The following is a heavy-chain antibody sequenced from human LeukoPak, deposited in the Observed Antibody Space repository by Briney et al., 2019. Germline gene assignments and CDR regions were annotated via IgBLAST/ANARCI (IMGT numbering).Heavy chain of an antibody. D-gene: IGHD6-19*01. CDR2: IYYSGST. CDR3: AVYSSGWYYFDY. Sequence: SETLSLTCTVSGGSLSSYYWSWIRQPPGKGLEWIGYIYYSGSTNYNPSLKSRVTISVDTSKNQFSLKLSSVTAADTAVYYCAVYSSGWYYFDYWGQGTLVTVSS. J-gene: IGHJ4*02. V-gene: IGHV4-59*12. CDR1: GGSLSSYY.